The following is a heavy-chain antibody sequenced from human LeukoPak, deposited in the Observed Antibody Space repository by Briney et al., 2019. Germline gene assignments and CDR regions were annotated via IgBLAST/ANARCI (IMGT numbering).Heavy chain of an antibody. CDR1: GYTFTSYA. J-gene: IGHJ4*02. V-gene: IGHV7-4-1*02. CDR2: INTNTGNP. Sequence: ASVKVSCKASGYTFTSYAMNWVRQAPGQGLEWMGWINTNTGNPTYAQGFTGRFAFSLDTSVSTAYLQISSLKAEDTAVYYCARGIQLWPPYYFDYWGQGTLVTVSS. CDR3: ARGIQLWPPYYFDY. D-gene: IGHD5-18*01.